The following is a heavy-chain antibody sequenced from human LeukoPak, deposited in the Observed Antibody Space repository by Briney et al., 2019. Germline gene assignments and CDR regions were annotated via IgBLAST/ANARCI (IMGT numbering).Heavy chain of an antibody. CDR2: IYYSGST. CDR3: ARDSTNHKYYDFWSGYTYMDV. CDR1: GGSISSYY. V-gene: IGHV4-59*01. J-gene: IGHJ6*03. Sequence: PSETLSLTCTVSGGSISSYYWSWIRQPPGKGLEWIGYIYYSGSTNYNPSLKSRVTISVDTSKNQFSLKLSSVTAADTAVYYCARDSTNHKYYDFWSGYTYMDVWGKGTTVTVSS. D-gene: IGHD3-3*01.